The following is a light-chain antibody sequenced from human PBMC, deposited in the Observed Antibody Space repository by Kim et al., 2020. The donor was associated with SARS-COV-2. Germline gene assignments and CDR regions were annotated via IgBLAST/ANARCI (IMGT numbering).Light chain of an antibody. CDR1: KLGDKY. J-gene: IGLJ3*02. Sequence: SVSQGQTASITCSGDKLGDKYACWYQQKPGQSPVLVIYQDSKRPSGIPERFSGSNSGNTVTLTISGTQAMDEADYYCQAWDRSNWVFGGGTQLTVL. CDR2: QDS. V-gene: IGLV3-1*01. CDR3: QAWDRSNWV.